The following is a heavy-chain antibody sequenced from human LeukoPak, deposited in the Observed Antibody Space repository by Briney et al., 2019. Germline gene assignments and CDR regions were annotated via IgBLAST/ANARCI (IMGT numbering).Heavy chain of an antibody. J-gene: IGHJ4*02. CDR2: INPNSGGT. D-gene: IGHD3-22*01. CDR3: ARGPYDSSGYTIGGIDY. CDR1: GYTFTGYY. Sequence: ASVKVSCKASGYTFTGYYMHWVRQAPGQGLEWMGWINPNSGGTNYAQKFQGRVTMTRDTSISTAYMELSRLRSDDTAVYYCARGPYDSSGYTIGGIDYWGQGTLVTVSS. V-gene: IGHV1-2*02.